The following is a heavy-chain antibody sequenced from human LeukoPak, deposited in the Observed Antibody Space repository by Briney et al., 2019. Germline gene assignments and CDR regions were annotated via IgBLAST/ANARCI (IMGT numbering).Heavy chain of an antibody. Sequence: SETLSLTCTVSGGSISSGSYYWSWIRQPAGKGLEWIGRIYTSGSTNYNPSLKSRVTISVDTSKNQFSLKLSSVTAADTAVYYCARERRDYYDSSGYYYPFDYWGQGTLVTVSS. J-gene: IGHJ4*02. CDR3: ARERRDYYDSSGYYYPFDY. CDR2: IYTSGST. D-gene: IGHD3-22*01. CDR1: GGSISSGSYY. V-gene: IGHV4-61*02.